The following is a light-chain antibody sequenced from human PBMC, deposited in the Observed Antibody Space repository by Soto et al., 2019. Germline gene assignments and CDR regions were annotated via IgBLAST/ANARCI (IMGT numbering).Light chain of an antibody. V-gene: IGLV7-46*01. J-gene: IGLJ2*01. CDR2: DTS. Sequence: QTVVTQEPSLTVSPGGTVTLTCGSSTGAVTSDHYPYWFQQKPGQAPRTLIYDTSNKHSWTPARFSGSLLGGKAALTLSGAQPEDEAEYYCLLSNRVGGRVFGGGTKLTVL. CDR1: TGAVTSDHY. CDR3: LLSNRVGGRV.